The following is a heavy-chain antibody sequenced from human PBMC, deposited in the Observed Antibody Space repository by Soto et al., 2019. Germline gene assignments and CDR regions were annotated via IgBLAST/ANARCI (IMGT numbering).Heavy chain of an antibody. Sequence: SGGSLRLSCAASGFIFSTYGMGWVRQAPGKXLTWVSGVSGGGGTKYYADSVKGRFTISRDNSKNTLYLQMNSLRAEDTAVYYCAKDTRIRMGDLSFDPFDSWGQGTLVTVSS. CDR2: VSGGGGTK. CDR3: AKDTRIRMGDLSFDPFDS. CDR1: GFIFSTYG. D-gene: IGHD3-16*01. V-gene: IGHV3-23*01. J-gene: IGHJ4*02.